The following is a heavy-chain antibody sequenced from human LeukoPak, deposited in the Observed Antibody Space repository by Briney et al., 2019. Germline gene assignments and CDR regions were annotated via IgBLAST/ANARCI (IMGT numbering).Heavy chain of an antibody. CDR3: ARGVVFRRSTPYFDQ. CDR1: GASLSSYS. V-gene: IGHV4-34*01. CDR2: INAGGFT. Sequence: SETLSLTCAVYGASLSSYSWNRIRQSPGKGLEWIGEINAGGFTYYKSSLRSRVTISRDMSKDQISLNVTSVTATDTSIYFCARGVVFRRSTPYFDQWGQGTLVTVTS. D-gene: IGHD3-22*01. J-gene: IGHJ4*02.